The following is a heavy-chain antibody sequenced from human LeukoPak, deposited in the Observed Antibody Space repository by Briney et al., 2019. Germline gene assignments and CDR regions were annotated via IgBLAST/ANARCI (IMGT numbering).Heavy chain of an antibody. CDR2: ISWNSGSI. D-gene: IGHD1-26*01. CDR1: GFTFDDYA. J-gene: IGHJ4*02. CDR3: AKAHIVGATGGGFDI. V-gene: IGHV3-9*01. Sequence: GRSLRLSCAASGFTFDDYAMHWVRQAPGKGLEWVSGISWNSGSIGYADSVKGRFTISRDNAKNSLYLQMNSLRAEDTALYYCAKAHIVGATGGGFDIWGQGVLVTVSS.